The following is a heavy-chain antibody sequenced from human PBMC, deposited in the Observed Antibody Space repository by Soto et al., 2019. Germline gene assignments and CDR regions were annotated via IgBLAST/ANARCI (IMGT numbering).Heavy chain of an antibody. CDR1: GGTFSSYA. D-gene: IGHD3-22*01. V-gene: IGHV1-69*13. CDR2: IIPIFGTA. Sequence: SVKVSCKASGGTFSSYAISWVRQAPGQGLEWMGGIIPIFGTANYAQKFQGRVTITADESTSTAYIELSSLRSEDTAVYYCARLNYYDSSGYYHAGFDYWGQGTLVTVSS. J-gene: IGHJ4*02. CDR3: ARLNYYDSSGYYHAGFDY.